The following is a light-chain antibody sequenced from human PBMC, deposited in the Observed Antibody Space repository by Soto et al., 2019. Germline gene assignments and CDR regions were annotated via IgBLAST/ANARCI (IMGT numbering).Light chain of an antibody. CDR3: GTWVSSLNVYV. Sequence: QSVLTQPPSVSAAPGQKVTISCSGSSSNIGNNYVSWFQQLPGAAPKLLIYENNKRPSGIPDRFSGSKSGTSATLGITGLQTGDEADYYCGTWVSSLNVYVFGTGTKLTVL. CDR2: ENN. J-gene: IGLJ1*01. V-gene: IGLV1-51*02. CDR1: SSNIGNNY.